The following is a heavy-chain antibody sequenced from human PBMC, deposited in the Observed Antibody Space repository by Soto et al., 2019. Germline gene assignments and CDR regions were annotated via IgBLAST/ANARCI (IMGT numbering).Heavy chain of an antibody. J-gene: IGHJ4*02. CDR1: GGSVSSGSYY. CDR2: IYYSGST. D-gene: IGHD6-19*01. CDR3: AREPRAVAAYFDY. V-gene: IGHV4-61*01. Sequence: SETLSLTCTVSGGSVSSGSYYWSWIRQPPGKGLEWIGYIYYSGSTNYNPSLKSRVTISVDTSKNQFSLKLSSVTAADTAVYYCAREPRAVAAYFDYWGQGTLVTVSS.